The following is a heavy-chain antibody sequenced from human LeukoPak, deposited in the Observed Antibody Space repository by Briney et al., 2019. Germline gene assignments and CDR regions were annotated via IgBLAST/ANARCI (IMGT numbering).Heavy chain of an antibody. CDR1: GYTFTGYY. CDR2: MNPNSGNT. D-gene: IGHD2-2*01. J-gene: IGHJ4*02. CDR3: ARGVRPVAMRNYFDY. Sequence: ASVKVSCKASGYTFTGYYMHWVRQAPGQGLEWMGWMNPNSGNTGYAQKFQGRVTMTRNTSISTAYMELSSLRAEDTAVYYCARGVRPVAMRNYFDYWGQGTLVTVSS. V-gene: IGHV1-8*02.